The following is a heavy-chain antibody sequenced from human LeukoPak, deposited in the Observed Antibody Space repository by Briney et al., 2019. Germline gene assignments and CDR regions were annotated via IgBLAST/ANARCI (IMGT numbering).Heavy chain of an antibody. J-gene: IGHJ3*02. V-gene: IGHV3-74*01. D-gene: IGHD3-3*01. CDR2: INSDGSIT. Sequence: GGSLRLSCAASGFTFSTYWIHWVRQAPGKGPVWVSRINSDGSITTYADSVKGRFTISRDNAKNTLYLQMNSLRAEDTAVYYCARLWSGISFDMWGQGTMVTVSS. CDR3: ARLWSGISFDM. CDR1: GFTFSTYW.